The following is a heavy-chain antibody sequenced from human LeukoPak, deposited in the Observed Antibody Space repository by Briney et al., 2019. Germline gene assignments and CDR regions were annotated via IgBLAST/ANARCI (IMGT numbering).Heavy chain of an antibody. CDR3: AKDFYDFWSGYPNWFDP. CDR2: ISGSGGST. V-gene: IGHV3-23*01. CDR1: GFTFSSYA. J-gene: IGHJ5*02. Sequence: GGSLRLSCAASGFTFSSYAMSWGRQAPGKGLEWVSAISGSGGSTYYADSVKGRFTISRDNSKNTLYLQMNSLRAEDTAVYYCAKDFYDFWSGYPNWFDPWGQGTLVTVSS. D-gene: IGHD3-3*01.